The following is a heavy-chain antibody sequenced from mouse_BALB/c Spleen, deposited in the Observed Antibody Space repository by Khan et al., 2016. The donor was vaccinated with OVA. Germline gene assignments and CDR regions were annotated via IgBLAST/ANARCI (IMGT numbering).Heavy chain of an antibody. D-gene: IGHD2-4*01. CDR1: GFTFSDYY. J-gene: IGHJ3*01. V-gene: IGHV5-12*02. CDR3: ARHDYDGMTY. CDR2: ISYGGGTT. Sequence: EVELVESGGGLVQPGGSLKLSCATTGFTFSDYYMYWVRQTPEKRMEWVAYISYGGGTTYYLDTVKGRFTVSRDNAKNTLYLQMSRLRSEDTATYFCARHDYDGMTYWGQGTLVTVSA.